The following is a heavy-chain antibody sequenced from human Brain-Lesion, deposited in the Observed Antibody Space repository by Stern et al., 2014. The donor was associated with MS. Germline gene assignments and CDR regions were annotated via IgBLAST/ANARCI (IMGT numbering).Heavy chain of an antibody. Sequence: QVTLKESGPALVTPTQTLTLTCTFSGFSLRTDGGGVGWVRQPPGQAREGLARIYWDNDKRYSPSLRSRLTITKDTSRNQVVLTMPNMDPVDTAAYYCAHRRPHYASWDNGDFDYWGQGALVTVSS. CDR1: GFSLRTDGGG. CDR3: AHRRPHYASWDNGDFDY. D-gene: IGHD3-3*01. J-gene: IGHJ4*02. CDR2: IYWDNDK. V-gene: IGHV2-5*02.